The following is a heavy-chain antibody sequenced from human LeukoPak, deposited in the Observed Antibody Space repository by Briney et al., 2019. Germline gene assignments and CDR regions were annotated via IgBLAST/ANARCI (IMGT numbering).Heavy chain of an antibody. CDR3: ARERRIAAAGPYYYYYMDV. CDR1: GFTFSSYW. CDR2: IKQDGSEK. V-gene: IGHV3-7*01. D-gene: IGHD6-13*01. J-gene: IGHJ6*03. Sequence: GGSLRLSCAASGFTFSSYWMSWVRQAPGKGLEWVANIKQDGSEKYYVDSVKGRFTISRDNAKNSLYLQMNSLRAEDTAVYYCARERRIAAAGPYYYYYMDVWGKGTTVTVSS.